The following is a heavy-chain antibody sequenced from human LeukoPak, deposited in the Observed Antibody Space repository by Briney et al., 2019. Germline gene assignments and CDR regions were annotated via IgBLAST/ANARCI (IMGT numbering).Heavy chain of an antibody. V-gene: IGHV4-59*01. CDR2: IYYSGST. D-gene: IGHD6-19*01. Sequence: SETLSLTCTVSGGSISSYYWSWIRQPPGKGLEWIGYIYYSGSTNYNPSLKSRVTISVDTSKNQFSLKLSSMTAADTAVYYCARDRHSSGYYYGMDVWGQGTTATVSS. CDR1: GGSISSYY. J-gene: IGHJ6*02. CDR3: ARDRHSSGYYYGMDV.